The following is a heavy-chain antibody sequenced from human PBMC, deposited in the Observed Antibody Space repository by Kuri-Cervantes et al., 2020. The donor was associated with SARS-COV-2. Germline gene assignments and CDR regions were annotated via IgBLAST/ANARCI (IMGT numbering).Heavy chain of an antibody. CDR1: GFTVSSNY. Sequence: GESLKISCAASGFTVSSNYMSWVRQAPGKGLEWVSIIYGGGSTYYADSVKGRFTTSRDNSENTLYLQMNSLRAEDTAVYYCARGYEARYSSSWYLDYWGQGTLVTVSS. J-gene: IGHJ4*02. V-gene: IGHV3-53*01. D-gene: IGHD6-13*01. CDR3: ARGYEARYSSSWYLDY. CDR2: IYGGGST.